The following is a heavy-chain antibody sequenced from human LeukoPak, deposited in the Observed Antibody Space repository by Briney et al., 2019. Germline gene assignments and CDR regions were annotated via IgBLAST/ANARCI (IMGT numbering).Heavy chain of an antibody. Sequence: SETLSLTRAVSGYSISSGYYWGWIRPPPGKGLEWIGSIYHSGNTYYNPSLKSRVTISVDTSKNQFFLKVTSVTAADAAVYYCARPKYGDAAYFALWGRGALVTVSS. CDR2: IYHSGNT. J-gene: IGHJ2*01. D-gene: IGHD4-17*01. V-gene: IGHV4-38-2*01. CDR1: GYSISSGYY. CDR3: ARPKYGDAAYFAL.